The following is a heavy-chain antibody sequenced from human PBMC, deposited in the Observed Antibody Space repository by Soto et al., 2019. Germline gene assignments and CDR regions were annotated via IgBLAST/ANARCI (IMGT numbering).Heavy chain of an antibody. Sequence: GGSLRLSCAASGFTFSSYDMHWVRQATGKGLEWVSAIGTAGDTYYPGSVKGRFTISRENAKNSLYLQMNSLRAGDTAVYYCARGAGHCSSTSCYGREDNWFDPWGQGTLVTVSS. CDR3: ARGAGHCSSTSCYGREDNWFDP. D-gene: IGHD2-2*01. V-gene: IGHV3-13*01. CDR2: IGTAGDT. CDR1: GFTFSSYD. J-gene: IGHJ5*02.